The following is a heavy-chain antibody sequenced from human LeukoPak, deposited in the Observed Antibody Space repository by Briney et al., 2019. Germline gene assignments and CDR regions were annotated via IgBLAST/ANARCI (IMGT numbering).Heavy chain of an antibody. CDR2: ISSNGGST. CDR3: ARSRDSSGWYYFDY. V-gene: IGHV3-64*01. J-gene: IGHJ4*02. D-gene: IGHD6-19*01. CDR1: GFTFSSYA. Sequence: AGGSLRLSCAASGFTFSSYAMHWVRQAPGKGLEYVSAISSNGGSTYYANSVKGRFTISRDNSKNTLYLQMGSLKAEDMAVYYCARSRDSSGWYYFDYWGQGTLVTVSS.